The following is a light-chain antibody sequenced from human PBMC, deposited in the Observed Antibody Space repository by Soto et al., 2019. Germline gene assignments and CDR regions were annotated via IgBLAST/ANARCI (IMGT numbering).Light chain of an antibody. CDR3: QVSDSSTARV. J-gene: IGLJ3*02. CDR2: RDS. V-gene: IGLV3-9*01. Sequence: ELTQPLSVSVALGQTARITCGGNNIGSKNVHWYQQKPGQAPVLVIYRDSNRPSGIPERFSGSNSGNTATLTISRAQAGDEADYYCQVSDSSTARVFGGGTQLTVL. CDR1: NIGSKN.